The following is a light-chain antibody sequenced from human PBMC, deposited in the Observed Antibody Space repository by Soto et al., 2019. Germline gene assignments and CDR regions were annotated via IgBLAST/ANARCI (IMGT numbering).Light chain of an antibody. CDR2: EVS. Sequence: QLVLTQPPAASGSFGQSVTISCTGTSSDVGGYNYVSWYQQHPGKAPKLMIYEVSERPSGVPDRFSGSKSGNTASLTVSGLQADDEADYYCSSYSGTNYHYVFGTGTKLTVL. CDR3: SSYSGTNYHYV. CDR1: SSDVGGYNY. J-gene: IGLJ1*01. V-gene: IGLV2-8*01.